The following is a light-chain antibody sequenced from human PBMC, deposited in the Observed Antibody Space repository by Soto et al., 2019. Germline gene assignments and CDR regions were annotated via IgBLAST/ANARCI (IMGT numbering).Light chain of an antibody. CDR2: DAS. V-gene: IGKV3-20*01. Sequence: TQSPSSLSASVGDRVTITCQASQNINNYLNWYQQKPGQAPRLLIYDASNRATGIPDRFSGGGSGTDFTLTISRLEPEDFAVYYCQQFSSYPLTFGGGTKVDIK. CDR1: QNINNY. CDR3: QQFSSYPLT. J-gene: IGKJ4*01.